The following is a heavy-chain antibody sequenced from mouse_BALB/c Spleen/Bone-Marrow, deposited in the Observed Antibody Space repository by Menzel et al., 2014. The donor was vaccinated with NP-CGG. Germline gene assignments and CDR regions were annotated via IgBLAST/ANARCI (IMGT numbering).Heavy chain of an antibody. V-gene: IGHV1-18*01. CDR3: ARDYYGSSYGFAY. J-gene: IGHJ3*01. CDR2: INPYNGGT. CDR1: GYSFTGYT. D-gene: IGHD1-1*01. Sequence: EVQLQQSGPELVKPGASMKISCKASGYSFTGYTMNWVKQSHGKNLEWTGLINPYNGGTSYNQKFKGKATLTVDKSSSTAYMELLSLTSEDSAVYYCARDYYGSSYGFAYWGQGTLVTVSA.